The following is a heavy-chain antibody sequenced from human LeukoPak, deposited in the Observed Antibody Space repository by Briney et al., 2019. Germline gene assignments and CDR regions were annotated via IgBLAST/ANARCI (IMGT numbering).Heavy chain of an antibody. Sequence: SVKVSCKASGGTFSSYAISWVRQAPGQGLEWMGRIIPILGIANYAQKFRGRVTITADKSTSTAYMELSSLRSEDTAVYYCARESGVFDYWGQGTLVTVSS. D-gene: IGHD7-27*01. V-gene: IGHV1-69*04. CDR3: ARESGVFDY. CDR1: GGTFSSYA. CDR2: IIPILGIA. J-gene: IGHJ4*02.